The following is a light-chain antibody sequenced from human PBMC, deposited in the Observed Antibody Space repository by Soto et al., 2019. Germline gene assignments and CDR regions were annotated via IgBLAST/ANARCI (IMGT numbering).Light chain of an antibody. J-gene: IGKJ1*01. CDR1: QSVSID. V-gene: IGKV3-15*01. CDR2: GAS. Sequence: VRRQAPASRSGSPGERATLSCKASQSVSIDVAWYQQTPGQAPRLLIYGASTRATGIPVTFSGSASGTEFTLSISRLQSEDYTVYYCQQHTNSPLTFGQGTKVDIK. CDR3: QQHTNSPLT.